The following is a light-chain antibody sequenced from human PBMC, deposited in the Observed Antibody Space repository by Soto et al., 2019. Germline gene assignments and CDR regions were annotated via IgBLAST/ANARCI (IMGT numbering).Light chain of an antibody. CDR3: SSYAGNYVYV. CDR1: SSDVGGYDY. J-gene: IGLJ1*01. V-gene: IGLV2-8*01. Sequence: QSVLTQPPSASGSPGQSVTISCTGTSSDVGGYDYVSWYQQHPGKAPKLIIYELNKRHSGVPDRFSGSKSGNTASLTVSGLQAEDEADYYCSSYAGNYVYVFGSGTKVTVL. CDR2: ELN.